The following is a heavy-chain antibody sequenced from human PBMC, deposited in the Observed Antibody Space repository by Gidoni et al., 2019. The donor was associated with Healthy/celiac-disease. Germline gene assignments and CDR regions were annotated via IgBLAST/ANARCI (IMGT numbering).Heavy chain of an antibody. CDR1: GGTFSSYA. CDR3: ARDTGGNSEFDY. V-gene: IGHV1-69*04. CDR2: IIPILGIA. D-gene: IGHD2-21*02. J-gene: IGHJ4*02. Sequence: QVQLVLSGAEVKKPGSSVKVSCKASGGTFSSYAISWVRQAPGQGLEWMGRIIPILGIANYAQKFQGRVTITADKSTSTAYMELSSLRSEDTAVYYCARDTGGNSEFDYWGQGTLVTVSS.